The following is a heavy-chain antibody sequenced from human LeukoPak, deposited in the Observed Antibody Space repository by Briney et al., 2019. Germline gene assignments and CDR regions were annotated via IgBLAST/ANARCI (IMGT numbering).Heavy chain of an antibody. J-gene: IGHJ6*02. CDR2: IYYSGST. CDR1: GGSVSSGSYY. CDR3: ARGPTYYDFWSGTPENYGMDV. V-gene: IGHV4-61*01. Sequence: SETLSLTCTVSGGSVSSGSYYWSWIRQPPGKGLEWIGYIYYSGSTNYNSSLKSRVTISVDTSKNQFSLKLSSVTAADTAVYYCARGPTYYDFWSGTPENYGMDVWGQGTTVTVSS. D-gene: IGHD3-3*01.